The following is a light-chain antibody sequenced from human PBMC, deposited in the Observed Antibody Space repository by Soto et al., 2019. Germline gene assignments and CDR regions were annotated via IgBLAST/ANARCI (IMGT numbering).Light chain of an antibody. J-gene: IGLJ1*01. CDR1: SSDVGNYNY. CDR3: SSFKRSTTYV. CDR2: NVN. V-gene: IGLV2-14*01. Sequence: QSALTQSASVSGSPGQSITISCTGTSSDVGNYNYVSWYQQHPGEVPKLIIFNVNNRPSGVSNRFPGSKSGNTASLTISGLQAEDEADYYCSSFKRSTTYVFGTGTKVTVL.